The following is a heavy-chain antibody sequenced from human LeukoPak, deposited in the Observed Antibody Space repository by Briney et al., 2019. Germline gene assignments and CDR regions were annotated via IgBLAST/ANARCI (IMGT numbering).Heavy chain of an antibody. CDR3: ARLKRDRVSWAAGIYYYYCMDV. D-gene: IGHD6-13*01. Sequence: SETLSLTCTVSGGSISSSSCYWGWIRQPPGKGLEWIGSIYYSGSTNYNPSLKSRVTISVDTSKNQFSLKLSSVTAADTAVYYCARLKRDRVSWAAGIYYYYCMDVWGKGTTVTISS. V-gene: IGHV4-39*07. J-gene: IGHJ6*03. CDR2: IYYSGST. CDR1: GGSISSSSCY.